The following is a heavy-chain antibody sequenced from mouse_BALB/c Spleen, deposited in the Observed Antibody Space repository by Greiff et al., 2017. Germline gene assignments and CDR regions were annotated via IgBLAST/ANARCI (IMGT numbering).Heavy chain of an antibody. CDR3: ARSDGSKYFDY. CDR1: GFNIKDTY. V-gene: IGHV14-3*02. D-gene: IGHD1-1*01. Sequence: VQLQQSGAELVKPGASVKLSCTASGFNIKDTYMHWVKQRPEQGLEWIGRIDPANGNTKYDPKFQGKATITADTSSNTAYLQLSSLTSEDTAVYYCARSDGSKYFDYWGQGTTLTVSS. CDR2: IDPANGNT. J-gene: IGHJ2*01.